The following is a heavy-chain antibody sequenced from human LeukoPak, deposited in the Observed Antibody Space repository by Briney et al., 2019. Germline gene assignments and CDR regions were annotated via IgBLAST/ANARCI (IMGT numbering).Heavy chain of an antibody. Sequence: SGPTLVNPTQTLTLTCTFSGFSLSTSGVGVGWIRQPPGKALEWLALIYWDGEKRYNPSLKSTLTVTKDTSKNQVVLTMTNMDPVDTGTYYCAHRVVADDTLDYWGQGTLVTVSS. CDR1: GFSLSTSGVG. J-gene: IGHJ4*02. CDR2: IYWDGEK. CDR3: AHRVVADDTLDY. D-gene: IGHD2-15*01. V-gene: IGHV2-5*02.